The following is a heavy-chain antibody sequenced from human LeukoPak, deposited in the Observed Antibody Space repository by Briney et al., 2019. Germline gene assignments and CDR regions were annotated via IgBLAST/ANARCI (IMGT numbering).Heavy chain of an antibody. CDR2: ISSSSSYI. D-gene: IGHD1-26*01. CDR3: ARDRWELLVFGDY. V-gene: IGHV3-21*01. J-gene: IGHJ4*02. CDR1: GFTFSSYS. Sequence: GGSLRLSCAASGFTFSSYSMNWVRQAPGKGLEWVSSISSSSSYIYYADSVKGRFTISRDNAKNSLYLQMNSLRAEDTAVYYCARDRWELLVFGDYWGQGTLVTVSS.